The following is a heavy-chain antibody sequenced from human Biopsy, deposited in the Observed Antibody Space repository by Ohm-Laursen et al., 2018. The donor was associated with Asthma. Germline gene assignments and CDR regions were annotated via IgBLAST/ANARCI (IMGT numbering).Heavy chain of an antibody. Sequence: TLSLTWAVYGGSFSSNYWSWIRQTPGKGLEWLGDTHHSGYTHDKPSLSSLLTFTVDTSKNHFSLRLTSVTAADTAVYYCARGSSSRLSQWELLVSGGKRAHSYYGMDVWGQGTTVTVSS. CDR2: THHSGYT. CDR1: GGSFSSNY. J-gene: IGHJ6*02. CDR3: ARGSSSRLSQWELLVSGGKRAHSYYGMDV. V-gene: IGHV4-34*01. D-gene: IGHD1-26*01.